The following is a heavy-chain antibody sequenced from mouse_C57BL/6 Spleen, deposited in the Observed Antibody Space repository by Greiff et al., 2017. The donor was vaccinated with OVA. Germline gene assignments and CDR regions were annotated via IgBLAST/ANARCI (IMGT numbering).Heavy chain of an antibody. CDR1: GFTFSSYA. D-gene: IGHD1-1*01. Sequence: EVKLMESGGGLVKPGGSLKLSCAASGFTFSSYAMSWVRQTPEKRLEWVATISDGGSYTYYPDNVKGRFTISRDNAKNNLYLQMSHLKSEDTAMYYCARPSSYYGSSYWYFDVWGTGTTVTVSS. J-gene: IGHJ1*03. CDR3: ARPSSYYGSSYWYFDV. V-gene: IGHV5-4*03. CDR2: ISDGGSYT.